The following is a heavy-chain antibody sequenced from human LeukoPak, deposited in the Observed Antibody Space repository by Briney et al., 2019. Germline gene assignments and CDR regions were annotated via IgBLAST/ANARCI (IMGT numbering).Heavy chain of an antibody. Sequence: ASVKVSCKASGYTLTSYYMHWVRQAPGQGLEWMGIINPSGGSTSYAQKFQGRVTMTRDTSTSTVYMELSSLRSEDTAVYYCARVPTKTGYSSSWELYFDYWGQGTLVTVSS. J-gene: IGHJ4*02. D-gene: IGHD6-13*01. CDR3: ARVPTKTGYSSSWELYFDY. CDR1: GYTLTSYY. V-gene: IGHV1-46*01. CDR2: INPSGGST.